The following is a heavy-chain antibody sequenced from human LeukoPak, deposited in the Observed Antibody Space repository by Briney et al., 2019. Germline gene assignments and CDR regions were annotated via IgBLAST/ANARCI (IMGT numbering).Heavy chain of an antibody. CDR2: IRGSGGTT. CDR3: TKTTVSNGWYYFDY. Sequence: GGSLRLSCTASGFTFSSYAMSWVRQAPGKGLEWVSTIRGSGGTTYYADSVKGRFTISRDNSKNTLYLQMNSLRAEDTAVYYCTKTTVSNGWYYFDYWGQGTLVTVSS. J-gene: IGHJ4*02. CDR1: GFTFSSYA. V-gene: IGHV3-23*01. D-gene: IGHD6-19*01.